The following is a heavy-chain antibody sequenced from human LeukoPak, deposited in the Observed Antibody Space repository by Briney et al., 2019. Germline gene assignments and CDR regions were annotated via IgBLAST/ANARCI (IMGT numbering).Heavy chain of an antibody. Sequence: GESLKISCEGSGYSFTSYWIGWVRQLPGKGLEWMGIIYPGDSDTRYNPSFQGQVTISADKSISTAYLQWSSLKASDTAMYYCARREYCSGGSCYSNAFDMWGQGTMVTVSS. J-gene: IGHJ3*02. CDR2: IYPGDSDT. V-gene: IGHV5-51*01. CDR1: GYSFTSYW. D-gene: IGHD2-15*01. CDR3: ARREYCSGGSCYSNAFDM.